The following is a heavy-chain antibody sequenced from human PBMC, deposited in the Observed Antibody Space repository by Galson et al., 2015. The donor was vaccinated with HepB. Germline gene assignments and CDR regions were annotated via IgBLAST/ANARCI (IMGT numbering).Heavy chain of an antibody. V-gene: IGHV5-10-1*01. J-gene: IGHJ4*02. D-gene: IGHD5-12*01. CDR2: IEPRDSHT. CDR3: ARHLHNRGYDSFDD. CDR1: GYSFTNYW. Sequence: QSGAAVEKPGESLRISCKGSGYSFTNYWISWGRQMPGKSLKWVGQIEPRDSHTNYSPSFKGHITIPAGKSISTAYLQWSGLKASNTAMYYCARHLHNRGYDSFDDWGQGTLVTASS.